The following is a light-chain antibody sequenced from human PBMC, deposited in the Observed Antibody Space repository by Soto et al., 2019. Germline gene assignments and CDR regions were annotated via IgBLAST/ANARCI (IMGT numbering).Light chain of an antibody. V-gene: IGKV3-20*01. CDR1: QSVSSSY. J-gene: IGKJ2*02. CDR3: QQYGSSPST. Sequence: EIVLTQSPGTLSLSPGERATLSCRASQSVSSSYLAWYQQKPGQAPRLLIYGASSRATGIPDRFSGSGSGTDLTLTISRLEPEEFAVYYCQQYGSSPSTFGQGTKVEIK. CDR2: GAS.